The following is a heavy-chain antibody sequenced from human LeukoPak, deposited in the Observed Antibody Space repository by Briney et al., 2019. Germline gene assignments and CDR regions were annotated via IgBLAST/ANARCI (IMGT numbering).Heavy chain of an antibody. J-gene: IGHJ5*02. Sequence: ASVKVSCKTSGYTFTSYYIHWVRQAPGQGLEWMGIINPSGGSTSFAQKFQGRVTITRDTSASTAYMELSSLGSGDTAIFYCARGPDRGNWFDPWGQGTLVTVSS. CDR1: GYTFTSYY. CDR2: INPSGGST. CDR3: ARGPDRGNWFDP. V-gene: IGHV1-46*01.